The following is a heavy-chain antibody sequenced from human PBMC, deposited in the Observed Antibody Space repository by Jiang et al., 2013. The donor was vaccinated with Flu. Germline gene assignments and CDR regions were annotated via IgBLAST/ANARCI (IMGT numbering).Heavy chain of an antibody. V-gene: IGHV3-9*01. Sequence: LVESGEGLVQPGRSLRLSCAASGFSFNLYAMHWVRQGPGKGLEWVSGITWNSGNIHYADSVKGRFTISRDNAKNSLYLQMNSLRAEDTALYYCAKEGAGSLYGDYGGMDYYYGMDVWGQGTTVTV. CDR1: GFSFNLYA. CDR3: AKEGAGSLYGDYGGMDYYYGMDV. CDR2: ITWNSGNI. D-gene: IGHD4-17*01. J-gene: IGHJ6*02.